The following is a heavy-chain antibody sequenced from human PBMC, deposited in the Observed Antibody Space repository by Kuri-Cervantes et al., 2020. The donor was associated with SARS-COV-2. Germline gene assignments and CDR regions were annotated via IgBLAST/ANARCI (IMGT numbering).Heavy chain of an antibody. CDR1: GFIFGDYA. CDR3: TRMSTQYYDFWSGGYRDFDY. Sequence: GESLKISCSVSGFIFGDYAMGWFRQAPGKGLEWVGFIRTKHYGGATQYVASVKGRFTISRDDSKSIAYLQMNSLKTEDTAVYYCTRMSTQYYDFWSGGYRDFDYWGQGTLVTVSS. V-gene: IGHV3-49*03. J-gene: IGHJ4*02. D-gene: IGHD3-3*01. CDR2: IRTKHYGGAT.